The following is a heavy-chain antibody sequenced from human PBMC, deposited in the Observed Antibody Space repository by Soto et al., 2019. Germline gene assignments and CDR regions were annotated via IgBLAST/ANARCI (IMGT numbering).Heavy chain of an antibody. J-gene: IGHJ6*02. CDR2: ISGSGGAT. V-gene: IGHV3-23*01. Sequence: EMQLLESGGTLVQPGGSLRLSCSASTFTFKIYVMNWFRQAPGKGLEWVAAISGSGGATYYAESVKGPLTVSRDNSKTTLFLQMNSLRVNDTAVYFCATGVPRPPSNYYGLDLWGQGTTVTVS. CDR3: ATGVPRPPSNYYGLDL. CDR1: TFTFKIYV. D-gene: IGHD6-6*01.